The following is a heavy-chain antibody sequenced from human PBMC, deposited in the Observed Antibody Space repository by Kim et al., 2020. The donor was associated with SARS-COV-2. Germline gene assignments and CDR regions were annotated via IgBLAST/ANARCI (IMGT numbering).Heavy chain of an antibody. J-gene: IGHJ6*02. D-gene: IGHD4-17*01. V-gene: IGHV1-46*01. CDR3: AREPILDYGDRGGYYYYYGMDV. CDR1: GYTFTSYY. CDR2: INPSGGST. Sequence: ASVKVSCKASGYTFTSYYMHWVRQAPGQGLEWMGIINPSGGSTSYAQKFQGRVTMTRDTSTSTVYMELSSLRSEDTAVYYCAREPILDYGDRGGYYYYYGMDVWGQGTTVTVSS.